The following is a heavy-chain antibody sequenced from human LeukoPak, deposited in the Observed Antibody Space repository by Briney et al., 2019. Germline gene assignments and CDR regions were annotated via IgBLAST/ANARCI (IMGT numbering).Heavy chain of an antibody. D-gene: IGHD4-17*01. J-gene: IGHJ4*02. CDR3: ARVAYGDYAPDY. V-gene: IGHV4-30-4*01. Sequence: PSQTLSLTCTVSGGSISSGDYYWSWIRQPPGKGLEWIGYIYYSGSTYYNPSLKSRVTISVDTSKNQFSLKLSSVTAADTAVYYCARVAYGDYAPDYWGQGTLVTVSS. CDR2: IYYSGST. CDR1: GGSISSGDYY.